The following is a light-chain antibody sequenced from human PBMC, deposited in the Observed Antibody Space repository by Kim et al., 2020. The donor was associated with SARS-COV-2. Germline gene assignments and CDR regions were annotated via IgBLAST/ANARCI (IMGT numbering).Light chain of an antibody. CDR1: QSISSY. V-gene: IGKV3-11*01. CDR2: DAS. J-gene: IGKJ4*01. CDR3: QQRSNWPLT. Sequence: LSPGERATLSCRASQSISSYLAWYQQKPGQAPRLLISDASNRATGIPARFSGSGSGTDFTLTISSLEPEDFAVYYCQQRSNWPLTFGGGTKVEIK.